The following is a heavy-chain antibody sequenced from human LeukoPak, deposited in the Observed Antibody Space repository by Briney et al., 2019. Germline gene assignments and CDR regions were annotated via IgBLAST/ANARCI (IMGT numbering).Heavy chain of an antibody. CDR2: INDNGGQT. V-gene: IGHV3-23*01. CDR3: AKTQWKVGATDYFDY. Sequence: GGSPRLSCAASGFAFNNYAMTWVRQAPGKGLEWVSNINDNGGQTHYADSVKGRFTISRENSKNTLFLQMDSLGAEDTAVYYCAKTQWKVGATDYFDYWGQGILVTVSS. CDR1: GFAFNNYA. J-gene: IGHJ4*02. D-gene: IGHD1-26*01.